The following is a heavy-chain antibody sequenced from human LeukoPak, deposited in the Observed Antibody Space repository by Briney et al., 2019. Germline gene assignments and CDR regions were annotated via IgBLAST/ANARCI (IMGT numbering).Heavy chain of an antibody. CDR3: ATDYSAYDPPDS. V-gene: IGHV3-7*01. D-gene: IGHD5-12*01. J-gene: IGHJ4*02. CDR2: INRDGSEK. CDR1: GFTFSSYG. Sequence: GGSLRLSCAASGFTFSSYGMHWVRQAPGKGLEWVANINRDGSEKYYVDSVKGRFTISRDNAKNSLFLQMNSLRAEDTAVYYCATDYSAYDPPDSWGQGTLVTVSS.